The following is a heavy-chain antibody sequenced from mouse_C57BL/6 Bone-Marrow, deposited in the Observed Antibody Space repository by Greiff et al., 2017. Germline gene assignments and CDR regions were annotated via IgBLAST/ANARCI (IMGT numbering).Heavy chain of an antibody. CDR3: ARDWIYYGSSYNAMDY. CDR1: GFTFSSYA. CDR2: ISDGGSYT. J-gene: IGHJ4*01. V-gene: IGHV5-4*01. Sequence: EVKLMESGGGLVKPGGSLKLSCAASGFTFSSYAMSWVRQTPEKRLEWVATISDGGSYTYYPDNVKGRFTISRDNAKNNLYLQMSHLKSEDTAMYYCARDWIYYGSSYNAMDYWGQGTSVTVSS. D-gene: IGHD1-1*01.